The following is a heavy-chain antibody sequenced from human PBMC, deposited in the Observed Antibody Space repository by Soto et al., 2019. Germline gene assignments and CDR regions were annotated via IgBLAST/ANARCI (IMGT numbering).Heavy chain of an antibody. J-gene: IGHJ4*02. CDR3: AGTVAGLDPFDY. D-gene: IGHD1-1*01. V-gene: IGHV4-59*01. CDR1: GGSISSYY. CDR2: IYYSGST. Sequence: PSETLSLTCTVSGGSISSYYWSWIRQPPGKGLEWIGYIYYSGSTNYNPSLKSRVTISVDTSKNQFSLKLSSVTAAATAVYYCAGTVAGLDPFDYWGQGTLVTVSS.